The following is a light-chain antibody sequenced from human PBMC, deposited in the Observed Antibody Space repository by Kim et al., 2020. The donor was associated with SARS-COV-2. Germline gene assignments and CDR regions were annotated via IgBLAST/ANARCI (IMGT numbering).Light chain of an antibody. CDR3: QQSYSTPYT. J-gene: IGKJ2*01. CDR1: QSISSY. V-gene: IGKV1-39*01. Sequence: SASVGDRVTITCRASQSISSYLNWDQQKPGKAPNLLIYAASSLQSGVPSRFSGSGSGTDFTLTISSLQPEDFATYYCQQSYSTPYTFGQGTKLEI. CDR2: AAS.